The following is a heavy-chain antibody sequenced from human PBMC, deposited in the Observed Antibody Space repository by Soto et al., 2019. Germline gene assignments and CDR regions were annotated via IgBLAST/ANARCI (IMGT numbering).Heavy chain of an antibody. J-gene: IGHJ5*02. Sequence: SETLSLTCTVSGGSISSSSYYWGWIRQPPGKGLEWIGSIYYSGSTYYNPSLKSRVTISVDTSKNQFSLKLSSVTAADTAVYYCARHIVVVVADTPVGWFDPWGQGTLVTVSS. D-gene: IGHD2-15*01. CDR1: GGSISSSSYY. V-gene: IGHV4-39*01. CDR2: IYYSGST. CDR3: ARHIVVVVADTPVGWFDP.